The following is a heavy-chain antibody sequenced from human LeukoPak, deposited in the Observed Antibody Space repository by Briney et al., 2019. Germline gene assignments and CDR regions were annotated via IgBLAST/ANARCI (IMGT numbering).Heavy chain of an antibody. Sequence: PGESLKISCKGSGYRFTSYWIGWVRQMPGKGLEWMGIIYPGDSDTRYSPSFQGQVTISADKSISTAYLQWSSLKASDTAMYYCARCGTDSSGYHPTKFDYWGQGTLVTVSS. CDR2: IYPGDSDT. J-gene: IGHJ4*02. CDR1: GYRFTSYW. CDR3: ARCGTDSSGYHPTKFDY. V-gene: IGHV5-51*01. D-gene: IGHD3-22*01.